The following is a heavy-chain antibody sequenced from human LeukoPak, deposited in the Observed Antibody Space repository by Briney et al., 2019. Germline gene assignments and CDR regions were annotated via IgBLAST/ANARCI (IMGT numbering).Heavy chain of an antibody. CDR1: GYTFTSNY. CDR2: IYPRDGST. Sequence: ASVTVSCTASGYTFTSNYIHWVRQAPGQGLEWMGMIYPRDGSTSYAQKFQGRVTVARDTSTSTVHMELSGLRSEDTAVYYCARDQEGFDYWGQGTLVTVSS. CDR3: ARDQEGFDY. J-gene: IGHJ4*02. V-gene: IGHV1-46*01.